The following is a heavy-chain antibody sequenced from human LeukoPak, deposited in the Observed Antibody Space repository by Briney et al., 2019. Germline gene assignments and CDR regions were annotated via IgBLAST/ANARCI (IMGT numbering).Heavy chain of an antibody. D-gene: IGHD4-23*01. CDR1: GGSFSGYY. Sequence: ETLSLTCAVYGGSFSGYYWSWIRQPPGKGLEWIGEINHSGSTNYNPSLKSRVTISVDTSKNQFSLKLSSVNAADTAEYYGARWHNYGGNSGSCFDPWGQGTLVTVSS. CDR3: ARWHNYGGNSGSCFDP. V-gene: IGHV4-34*01. J-gene: IGHJ5*02. CDR2: INHSGST.